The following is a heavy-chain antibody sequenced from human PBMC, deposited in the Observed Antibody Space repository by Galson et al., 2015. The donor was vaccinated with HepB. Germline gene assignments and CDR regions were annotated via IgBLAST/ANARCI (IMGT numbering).Heavy chain of an antibody. V-gene: IGHV3-30*18. CDR1: GFTFSSYG. Sequence: SLRLSCAASGFTFSSYGMHWVRQAPGKGLEWVTVISFDGSHTYYVEAVKGRFTISRDNSKNTLYLQMNSLRAEDTAVYYCAKSQDYYYYDRSGFYYYGIDVWGQGTTVTVSS. CDR3: AKSQDYYYYDRSGFYYYGIDV. CDR2: ISFDGSHT. J-gene: IGHJ6*02. D-gene: IGHD3-22*01.